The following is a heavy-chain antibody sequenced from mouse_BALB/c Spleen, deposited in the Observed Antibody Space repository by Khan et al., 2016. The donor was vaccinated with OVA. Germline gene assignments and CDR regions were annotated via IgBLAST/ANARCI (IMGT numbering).Heavy chain of an antibody. CDR1: EFTFSTYA. Sequence: EVQLQESGGDLVRPGGSLKLSCSASEFTFSTYAMSWVRQTPEKRLEWVATISSSGDYIYYPDSVKGRFTISRDTAKNTLYLQMSSLRSEDTAMYYCARHNDGPFADWGQGTLVTVSA. CDR2: ISSSGDYI. D-gene: IGHD1-1*01. V-gene: IGHV5-9-3*01. J-gene: IGHJ3*01. CDR3: ARHNDGPFAD.